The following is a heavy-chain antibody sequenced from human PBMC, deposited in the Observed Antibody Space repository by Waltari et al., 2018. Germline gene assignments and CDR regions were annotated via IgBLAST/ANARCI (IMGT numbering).Heavy chain of an antibody. V-gene: IGHV4-61*02. CDR1: GGSISSGSYY. D-gene: IGHD1-26*01. CDR3: ARREDSGSYRRAFDI. J-gene: IGHJ3*02. CDR2: IYTSGST. Sequence: QVQLQESGPGLVKPSQTLSLTCTVSGGSISSGSYYWSWIRQPAGKGLEWIRPIYTSGSTNYNPALKSRVTISVDTSKNQFSLKLSSVTAADTAVYYCARREDSGSYRRAFDIWGQGTMVTVSS.